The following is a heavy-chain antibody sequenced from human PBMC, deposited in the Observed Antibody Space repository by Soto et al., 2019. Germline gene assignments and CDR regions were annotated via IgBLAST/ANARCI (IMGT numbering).Heavy chain of an antibody. CDR3: ATEPRLGSGWPRERHY. V-gene: IGHV1-8*01. J-gene: IGHJ4*02. Sequence: ASVKVSCKASGYTFTSYDINWVRQATGQGLEWMGWMNPNSGNTGYAQKFQGRVTMTRNTSISTAYMELSSLRSEDTAVYYCATEPRLGSGWPRERHYWGRGTRVTVSS. CDR2: MNPNSGNT. CDR1: GYTFTSYD. D-gene: IGHD6-19*01.